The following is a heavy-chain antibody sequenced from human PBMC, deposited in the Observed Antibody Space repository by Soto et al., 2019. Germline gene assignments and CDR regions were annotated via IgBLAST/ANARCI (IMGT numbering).Heavy chain of an antibody. CDR1: GYSFTSYG. CDR3: GRCRTDSYALDV. J-gene: IGHJ6*02. V-gene: IGHV1-18*01. Sequence: GAPVKGSLKGSGYSFTSYGIAWVRQVPGKGKEGMGWVSHYNGRTNYAKKVKGRVVMTTDISTNTVYLELRSLRSDDTAIYYCGRCRTDSYALDVWG. D-gene: IGHD5-18*01. CDR2: VSHYNGRT.